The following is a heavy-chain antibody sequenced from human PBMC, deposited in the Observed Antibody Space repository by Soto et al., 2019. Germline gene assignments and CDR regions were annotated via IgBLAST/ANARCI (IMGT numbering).Heavy chain of an antibody. D-gene: IGHD6-13*01. J-gene: IGHJ4*02. V-gene: IGHV3-23*01. CDR1: HITCYNHS. CDR3: AKRYSSRTGQWLASFDY. CDR2: ISGGGGST. Sequence: WGTLRVPCCTAHITCYNHSSNSVRPAPAEGLEGVSTISGGGGSTYYADSVKGRFTISRDNSKSTLLLQMNSLRAEYPAIYHCAKRYSSRTGQWLASFDYWGQGPLVTVSS.